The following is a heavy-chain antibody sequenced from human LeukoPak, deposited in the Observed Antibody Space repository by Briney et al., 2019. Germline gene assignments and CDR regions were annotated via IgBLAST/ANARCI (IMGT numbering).Heavy chain of an antibody. J-gene: IGHJ5*02. Sequence: GGSLRLSCAASGFTFSGYAMNGVRQAPGKGLEWVSAISGSGGSTYYADSVKGRFTIPRDNSKNTLYLQMNSLRAEDTAVYYCAKGSRGHCSGGSCYHTYNWFDPWGQGTLVTVSS. CDR3: AKGSRGHCSGGSCYHTYNWFDP. D-gene: IGHD2-15*01. CDR2: ISGSGGST. V-gene: IGHV3-23*01. CDR1: GFTFSGYA.